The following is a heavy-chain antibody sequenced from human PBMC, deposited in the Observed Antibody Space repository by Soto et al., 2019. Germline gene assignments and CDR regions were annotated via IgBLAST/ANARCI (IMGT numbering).Heavy chain of an antibody. CDR2: MNPNSGNT. D-gene: IGHD1-26*01. CDR1: GYTFTSYD. Sequence: QVQLVQSGAEVKKPGASVKVSCKASGYTFTSYDINWVRQATGQGLEWMGWMNPNSGNTGDAQKYQGRGTMTRTTTRSTAYMERSRRGAEETAEYYGAGEKVGAVEYWGQGTLVTVSS. J-gene: IGHJ4*02. CDR3: AGEKVGAVEY. V-gene: IGHV1-8*01.